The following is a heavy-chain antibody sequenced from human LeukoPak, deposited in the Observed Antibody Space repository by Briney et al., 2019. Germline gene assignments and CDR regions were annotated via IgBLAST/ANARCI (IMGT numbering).Heavy chain of an antibody. V-gene: IGHV1-18*04. D-gene: IGHD2-21*02. Sequence: ASVKVSCKASGYTFTGYYMHWVRQAPGQGLEWMGWISAYNGNTNYAQKLQGRVTMTTDTSTSTAYMELRSLRSDDTAAYYCASWLVTAKASLDYWGQGTLVTVSS. CDR2: ISAYNGNT. CDR1: GYTFTGYY. J-gene: IGHJ4*02. CDR3: ASWLVTAKASLDY.